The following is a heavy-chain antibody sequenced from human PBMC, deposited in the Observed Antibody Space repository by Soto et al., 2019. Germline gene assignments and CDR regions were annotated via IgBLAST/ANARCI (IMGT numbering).Heavy chain of an antibody. CDR3: ANPPRY. CDR1: GGTFSSYT. J-gene: IGHJ4*02. Sequence: QVQLVQSGAAVKKPGSSVKVSCRASGGTFSSYTISWVRQAPGQGLEWMGRIIPNSGIANHAQKFPGRVTITADKSTGTAYRELSSLRSEATAVYYCANPPRYWGQGTLFTVAS. CDR2: IIPNSGIA. V-gene: IGHV1-69*02.